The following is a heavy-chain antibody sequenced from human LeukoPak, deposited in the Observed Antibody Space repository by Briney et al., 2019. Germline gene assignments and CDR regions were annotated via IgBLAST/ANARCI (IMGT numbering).Heavy chain of an antibody. V-gene: IGHV1-2*02. CDR2: INPNSGGT. CDR3: ARVVVVPAAMFDY. CDR1: GYTFTGYY. J-gene: IGHJ4*02. D-gene: IGHD2-2*01. Sequence: ASVKLSCKASGYTFTGYYMHWGRQAPGQGLEWMGWINPNSGGTNYAQKFQGRVTMTRDTSISTAYMELSRLRSDDTAVYYCARVVVVPAAMFDYWGQGTLVTVSS.